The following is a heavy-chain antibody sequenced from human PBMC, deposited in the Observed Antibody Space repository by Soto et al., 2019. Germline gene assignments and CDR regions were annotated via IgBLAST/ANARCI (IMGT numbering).Heavy chain of an antibody. CDR2: INPSGGST. V-gene: IGHV1-46*01. D-gene: IGHD2-2*01. J-gene: IGHJ6*02. CDR3: AREGLVLVPTTVNSDYYYYAMDV. Sequence: ASVKVSCKASGYTFTTYYMHWVRKAPGQGLEWMGIINPSGGSTNYAQKFQGRVTITADESTNTAYMELSSLRSEDTAVYYCAREGLVLVPTTVNSDYYYYAMDVWGQGTTVTVSS. CDR1: GYTFTTYY.